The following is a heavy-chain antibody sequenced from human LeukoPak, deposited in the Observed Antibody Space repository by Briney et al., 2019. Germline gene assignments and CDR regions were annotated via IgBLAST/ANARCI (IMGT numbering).Heavy chain of an antibody. CDR2: INPNTGGT. Sequence: GASVKVSCKASGYTFTDYYLHWVRQAPGQGLECMGWINPNTGGTNYAQKFQGRVTMTRDTSISTAYMELSSLRSDDTAVYYCARDLGGTTGAPWYYFDYWAREPWSPSPQ. CDR1: GYTFTDYY. J-gene: IGHJ4*02. CDR3: ARDLGGTTGAPWYYFDY. D-gene: IGHD1-1*01. V-gene: IGHV1-2*02.